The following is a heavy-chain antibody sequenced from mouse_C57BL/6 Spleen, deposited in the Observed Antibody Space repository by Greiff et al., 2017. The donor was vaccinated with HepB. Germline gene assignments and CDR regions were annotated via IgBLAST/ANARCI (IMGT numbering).Heavy chain of an antibody. CDR2: IRSKSNNYAT. D-gene: IGHD4-1*01. J-gene: IGHJ2*01. Sequence: EVQLVESGGGLVQPKGSLKLSCAASGFSFNTYAMNWVRQAPGQGLEWVARIRSKSNNYATYYDDSVKDRFTISRDDSESMLYLQMNNLKTEDTAMYYCVIHRTGTLDYWGQGTTLTVSS. V-gene: IGHV10-1*01. CDR1: GFSFNTYA. CDR3: VIHRTGTLDY.